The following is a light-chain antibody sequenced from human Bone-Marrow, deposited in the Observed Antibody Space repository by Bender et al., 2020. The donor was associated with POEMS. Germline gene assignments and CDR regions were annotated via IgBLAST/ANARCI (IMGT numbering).Light chain of an antibody. J-gene: IGLJ1*01. CDR1: SSDVGGYDY. CDR2: GVT. CDR3: CSYAGGNSFV. V-gene: IGLV2-11*01. Sequence: HSALTQPRSVSGSPGQSVTISCTGTSSDVGGYDYVSWYQQHPGKAPERLIYGVTKRPSGVPDRFSGSKSGDTASLTISDLQSDDEADYYCCSYAGGNSFVFGSGTMVTVL.